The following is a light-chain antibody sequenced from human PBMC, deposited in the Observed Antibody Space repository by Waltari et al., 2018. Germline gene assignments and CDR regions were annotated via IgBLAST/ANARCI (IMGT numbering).Light chain of an antibody. J-gene: IGKJ1*01. CDR3: QQYNNWPRR. CDR2: GVS. Sequence: EIVLTQSPATLSVSPGERAALSCRASQGVSSNLAWYQQKPGQAPRLLIYGVSTRATGIPARFSGSGSGTEFTLTISSLQSEDFAVYYCQQYNNWPRRFGEGTKVELK. V-gene: IGKV3-15*01. CDR1: QGVSSN.